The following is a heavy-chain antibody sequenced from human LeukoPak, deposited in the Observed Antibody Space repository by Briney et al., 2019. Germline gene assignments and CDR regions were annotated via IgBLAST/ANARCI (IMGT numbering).Heavy chain of an antibody. CDR3: ARGSLDVVVTAIRPKGQYYFDY. CDR2: INPNSGDT. CDR1: GYTFTDYY. V-gene: IGHV1-2*02. Sequence: ASVKVSCKASGYTFTDYYINWVRQAPGQGLEWIGWINPNSGDTNYAQKFQGRVTISVDTSRNQFSLKLRSVTAADTAVYYCARGSLDVVVTAIRPKGQYYFDYWGQGTLVTVSS. J-gene: IGHJ4*02. D-gene: IGHD2-21*02.